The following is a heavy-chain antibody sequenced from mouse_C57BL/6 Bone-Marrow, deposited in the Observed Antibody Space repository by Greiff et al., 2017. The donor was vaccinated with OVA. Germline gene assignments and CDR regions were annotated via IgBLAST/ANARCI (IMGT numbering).Heavy chain of an antibody. Sequence: EVQRVESGGGLVKPGGSLKLSCAASGFTFSSYAMSWVRQTPEKRLEWVATISDGGSYTYYPDNVKGRFTISRDNAKNNLYLQMSHLKSEDTAMYYCARGGRVAFAYWGQGTLVTVSA. J-gene: IGHJ3*01. CDR1: GFTFSSYA. D-gene: IGHD1-1*02. CDR3: ARGGRVAFAY. V-gene: IGHV5-4*01. CDR2: ISDGGSYT.